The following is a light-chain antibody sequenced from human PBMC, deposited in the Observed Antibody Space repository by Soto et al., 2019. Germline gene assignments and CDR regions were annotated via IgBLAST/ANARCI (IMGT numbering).Light chain of an antibody. Sequence: QSVLTQPPSASGTPGQRVTISCSGSSSNIGSNYVYWYQQLPGTAPKLLIFSNNQRPSGVPDRFSGSKSGTSASLAISGLRSEDEADYYCHSYTTSNTRVFGGGTKLTVL. CDR2: SNN. J-gene: IGLJ2*01. CDR3: HSYTTSNTRV. CDR1: SSNIGSNY. V-gene: IGLV1-47*02.